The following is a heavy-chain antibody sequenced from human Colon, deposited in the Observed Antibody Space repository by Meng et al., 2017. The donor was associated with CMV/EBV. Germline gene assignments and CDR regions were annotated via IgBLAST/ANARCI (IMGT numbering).Heavy chain of an antibody. V-gene: IGHV1-2*02. D-gene: IGHD3-16*02. CDR1: GFTFTGYY. J-gene: IGHJ6*02. Sequence: ASVKVSCKSSGFTFTGYYMHWLRQAPGQGLEWMGWIKLDNGRTDYAQKFQGRVTLTRDTSINTAYMELNMLRHDDTAVYYCARGGDYQGGYYHGMDVWGQGTTVTVSS. CDR3: ARGGDYQGGYYHGMDV. CDR2: IKLDNGRT.